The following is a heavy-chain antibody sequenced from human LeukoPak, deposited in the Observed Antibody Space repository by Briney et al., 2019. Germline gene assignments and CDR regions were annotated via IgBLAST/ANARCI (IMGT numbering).Heavy chain of an antibody. Sequence: ASVKVSCKTSGYTFSDYYIHWVRQAPGQGLEWMGWINPNSGNTNFAQKFQGRVSMTRDTSISTAYMDLTRLTSDDTAVYYCARGSSEVAVHNNWFDPWGQGTLVAVSS. CDR1: GYTFSDYY. CDR2: INPNSGNT. J-gene: IGHJ5*02. D-gene: IGHD6-19*01. CDR3: ARGSSEVAVHNNWFDP. V-gene: IGHV1-2*02.